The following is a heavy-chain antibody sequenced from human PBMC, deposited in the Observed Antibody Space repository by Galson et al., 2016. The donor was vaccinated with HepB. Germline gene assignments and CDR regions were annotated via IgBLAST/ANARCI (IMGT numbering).Heavy chain of an antibody. D-gene: IGHD2-15*01. Sequence: SLRLSCAASGFDFSSYAMHWVRQAPGKGLEYVSGIRHDGSNTYYEGSVEGRFTISRDNSKHTLYLQMGSLRAEDMAVYYCARDGVAAATGVGYYFDYWGRGTLVTVSS. J-gene: IGHJ4*02. CDR2: IRHDGSNT. CDR1: GFDFSSYA. CDR3: ARDGVAAATGVGYYFDY. V-gene: IGHV3-64*02.